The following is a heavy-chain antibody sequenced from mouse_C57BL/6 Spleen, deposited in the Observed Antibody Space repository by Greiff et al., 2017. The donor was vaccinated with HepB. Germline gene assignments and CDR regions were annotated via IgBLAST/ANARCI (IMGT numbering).Heavy chain of an antibody. V-gene: IGHV14-2*01. CDR2: IDPEDGET. CDR1: GFNITDYY. Sequence: EVQVVESGAELVKPGASVKLSCTASGFNITDYYMYWVKQRTEQGLEWIGRIDPEDGETKYAPKFQGKATITADTSSNTAYLQLSSQTSEDTAVYYCAGSTWTVYFDYWGQGTTLTVSS. D-gene: IGHD2-1*01. J-gene: IGHJ2*01. CDR3: AGSTWTVYFDY.